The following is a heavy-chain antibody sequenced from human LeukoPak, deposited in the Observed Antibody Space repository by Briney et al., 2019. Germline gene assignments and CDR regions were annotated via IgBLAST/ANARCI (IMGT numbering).Heavy chain of an antibody. J-gene: IGHJ4*02. V-gene: IGHV3-74*01. D-gene: IGHD2-8*01. CDR3: AKFIGVTSY. Sequence: TGGPQRLSCAASGFSISNFWMHWVRQAPGKGLVWVSRINSDGSSTTYADSVKGRFTISRDNSKNTLYLQMNSLRAEDTAVYYCAKFIGVTSYWGQGTLVTVFS. CDR1: GFSISNFW. CDR2: INSDGSST.